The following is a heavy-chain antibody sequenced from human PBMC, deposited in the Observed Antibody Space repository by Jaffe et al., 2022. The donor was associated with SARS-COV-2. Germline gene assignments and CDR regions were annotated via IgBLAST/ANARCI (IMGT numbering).Heavy chain of an antibody. CDR3: ACGTFSDWGSQ. Sequence: QVQLQESGPGLVKPSETLSLTCTVSGGSISDYYWSWIRQPPGKGLEWIGYIYYSGRTIYNPSLKSRVSISADTSKNQFSLELSSVTPADTAAYYCACGTFSDWGSQWGQGTLVTVSS. J-gene: IGHJ4*02. CDR1: GGSISDYY. D-gene: IGHD7-27*01. V-gene: IGHV4-59*01. CDR2: IYYSGRT.